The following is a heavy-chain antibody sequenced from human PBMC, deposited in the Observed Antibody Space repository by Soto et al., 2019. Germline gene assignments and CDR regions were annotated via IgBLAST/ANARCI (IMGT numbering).Heavy chain of an antibody. V-gene: IGHV1-18*01. CDR2: ISAYNGHT. CDR3: ARADTLTGTTQYYFDY. Sequence: ASVKVSCKTFGYTFTIYGISWVRRAPGQGLEWMGWISAYNGHTNYAQKLQGRVTMTMDTSRNTAFMELRGLRSDDTAVYYCARADTLTGTTQYYFDYWGQGTPVTVSS. CDR1: GYTFTIYG. D-gene: IGHD1-20*01. J-gene: IGHJ4*01.